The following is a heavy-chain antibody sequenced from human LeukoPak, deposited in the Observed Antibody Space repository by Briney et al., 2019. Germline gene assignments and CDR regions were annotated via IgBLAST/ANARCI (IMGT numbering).Heavy chain of an antibody. CDR2: ISWNSGSI. V-gene: IGHV3-9*01. CDR1: GFTFDDYA. Sequence: PGGSLRLSCAASGFTFDDYAMHWVRHAPGKGLEWVSGISWNSGSIVYADSVKGRFTISRDNAKNSLYLQMNSLRAEDTASYYCAKDISQWTPGAFDIWGQGTMVTVSS. CDR3: AKDISQWTPGAFDI. D-gene: IGHD6-19*01. J-gene: IGHJ3*02.